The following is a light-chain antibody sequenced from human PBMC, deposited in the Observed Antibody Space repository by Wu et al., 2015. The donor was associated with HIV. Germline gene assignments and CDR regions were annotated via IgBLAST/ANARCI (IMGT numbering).Light chain of an antibody. Sequence: EIVLTQSPVTLSLSPGERATLSCRASQSVNTYLGWYQQKPGQAPRLLIYDTLKRATGIPARFSGSGSGTEFNLTISSLEAEDSAVYYCQQRSNWPPLTFGGGTKVEIK. CDR2: DTL. CDR1: QSVNTY. CDR3: QQRSNWPPLT. V-gene: IGKV3-11*01. J-gene: IGKJ4*01.